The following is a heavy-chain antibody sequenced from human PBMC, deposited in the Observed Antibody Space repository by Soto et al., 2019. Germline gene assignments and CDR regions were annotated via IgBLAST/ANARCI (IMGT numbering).Heavy chain of an antibody. Sequence: QLQLQESGPGLVKPSETLSLTCTVSGGSINSSNHYWGWIRQPPGKGLEWIGRMYYSGSTHYNPSLKSRVTISVDTSKNQFSLKLSSVTAADTAVYYCAGLGYCSGGSCDYWGQGTLVTVSS. CDR1: GGSINSSNHY. D-gene: IGHD2-15*01. J-gene: IGHJ4*02. CDR2: MYYSGST. V-gene: IGHV4-39*01. CDR3: AGLGYCSGGSCDY.